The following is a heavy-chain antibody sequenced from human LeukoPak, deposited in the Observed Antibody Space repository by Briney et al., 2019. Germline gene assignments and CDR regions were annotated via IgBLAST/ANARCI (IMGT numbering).Heavy chain of an antibody. V-gene: IGHV4-59*08. Sequence: SETLSLTCTVSGGSISSDYWTWIRQPPGKRLQWIGYIYYSGSTNYNPSLKSRVTISVDTSKNQFSLKLSSVTAADTAVYYCARLGNRDGYNYFLDYWGQGILVTVSS. J-gene: IGHJ4*02. D-gene: IGHD5-12*01. CDR1: GGSISSDY. CDR2: IYYSGST. CDR3: ARLGNRDGYNYFLDY.